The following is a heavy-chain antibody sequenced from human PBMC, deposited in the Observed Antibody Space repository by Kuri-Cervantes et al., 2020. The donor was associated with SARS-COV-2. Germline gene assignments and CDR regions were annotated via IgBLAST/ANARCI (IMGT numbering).Heavy chain of an antibody. Sequence: SETLSLTCTVSGDTISSYSGSFHYWPWIRQSPGKGLEWIGSIYHDGSTYSNPSLKGRVTISVDTSKNQISLKLSSVTAADTAVYYRASRGLTVVPTWGQGILVTVSS. CDR3: ASRGLTVVPT. V-gene: IGHV4-39*01. J-gene: IGHJ4*02. CDR2: IYHDGST. D-gene: IGHD2-2*01. CDR1: GDTISSYSGSFHY.